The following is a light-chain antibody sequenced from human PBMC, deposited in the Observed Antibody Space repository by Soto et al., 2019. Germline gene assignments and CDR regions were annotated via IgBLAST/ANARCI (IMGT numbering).Light chain of an antibody. CDR2: GAS. CDR1: QSVSGTY. CDR3: QHYGSSRRYT. V-gene: IGKV3-20*01. Sequence: DIVLTQSPGTLSLSPGERATLSCRASQSVSGTYLAWYQQKPGQAPRVLIYGASSRAAGIPDRFSGSGSGTDFTLTISRLEPEDFAVYYCQHYGSSRRYTFGQGTKLEIK. J-gene: IGKJ2*01.